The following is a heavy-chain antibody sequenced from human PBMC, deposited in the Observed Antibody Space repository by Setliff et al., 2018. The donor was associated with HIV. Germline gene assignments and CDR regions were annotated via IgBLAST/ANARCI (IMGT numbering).Heavy chain of an antibody. J-gene: IGHJ5*02. CDR1: GGSISSGSYY. V-gene: IGHV4-39*01. D-gene: IGHD3-3*01. CDR3: ARQSITIFGVVISGFDP. Sequence: PSETLSLTCTVSGGSISSGSYYWSWIRQHPGKGLEWIGSIYHSGSTYYNPSLKSRVTISVDTSKNQVSLRLTSVTAADTAVYYCARQSITIFGVVISGFDPWGQGTLVTVS. CDR2: IYHSGST.